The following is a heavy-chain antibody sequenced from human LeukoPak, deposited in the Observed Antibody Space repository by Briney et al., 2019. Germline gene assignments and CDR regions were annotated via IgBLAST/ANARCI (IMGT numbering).Heavy chain of an antibody. V-gene: IGHV1-18*01. J-gene: IGHJ4*02. Sequence: ASVKVSCKASGYTFTSYGISWVRQAPGQGLEWMGWISAYNGITNYAQKLQGRATMTTDTSTSTAYMELRSLRSDDTAVYYCARDTYYSDSSGYFDYWGQGTLVTVSS. CDR3: ARDTYYSDSSGYFDY. CDR1: GYTFTSYG. D-gene: IGHD3-22*01. CDR2: ISAYNGIT.